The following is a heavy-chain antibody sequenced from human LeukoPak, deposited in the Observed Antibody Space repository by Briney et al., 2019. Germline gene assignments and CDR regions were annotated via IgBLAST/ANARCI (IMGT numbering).Heavy chain of an antibody. CDR2: IWFDGSNI. CDR3: ARDSLPMAVTGPFDH. Sequence: PGGSLRLSCAASGFTFSSYGMHGVRQAPGKGLEWVTSIWFDGSNIHYADSVKGRVIISRDNSKSALYLQMNSLRAEDTAIYYCARDSLPMAVTGPFDHWGQGALVTVSS. V-gene: IGHV3-33*08. D-gene: IGHD6-19*01. J-gene: IGHJ4*02. CDR1: GFTFSSYG.